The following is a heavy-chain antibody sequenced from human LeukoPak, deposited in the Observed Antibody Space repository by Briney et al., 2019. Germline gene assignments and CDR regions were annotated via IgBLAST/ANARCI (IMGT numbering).Heavy chain of an antibody. D-gene: IGHD6-13*01. V-gene: IGHV3-30-3*01. Sequence: GGSLRLSCVASGFTFSSYAMHWVRQAPGKGLEWVAVISYDGSNKYYADSVKGRFTISRDNSKNTLYLQMNSLRAEDTAVYYCAKHLHSSSYDDYWGQGTLVTVSS. CDR3: AKHLHSSSYDDY. CDR1: GFTFSSYA. CDR2: ISYDGSNK. J-gene: IGHJ4*02.